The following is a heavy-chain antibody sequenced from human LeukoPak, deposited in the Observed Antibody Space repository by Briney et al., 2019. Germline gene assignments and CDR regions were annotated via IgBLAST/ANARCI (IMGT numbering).Heavy chain of an antibody. CDR3: AKAVLNKWELLILDY. V-gene: IGHV3-23*01. CDR2: ISGSGGST. CDR1: GFTFSSYA. Sequence: GGSLRLSCTASGFTFSSYAMSWVRQAPGKGLEWVSAISGSGGSTYYADSVKGRFTISRDNSKNTLYLQMNSLRAEDTAVYYCAKAVLNKWELLILDYWGQGTLVTVSS. D-gene: IGHD1-26*01. J-gene: IGHJ4*02.